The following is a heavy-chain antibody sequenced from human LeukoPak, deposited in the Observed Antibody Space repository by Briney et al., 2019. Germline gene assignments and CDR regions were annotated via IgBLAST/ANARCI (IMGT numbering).Heavy chain of an antibody. CDR3: AYNRNFALDN. CDR1: GASIASHSW. V-gene: IGHV4/OR15-8*01. J-gene: IGHJ4*01. CDR2: VYHSGGA. D-gene: IGHD1-14*01. Sequence: SETLSLTCAVSGASIASHSWWSWVRQPPGKELEWIGEVYHSGGANYKPSLKSRVTISVDTSMNHFSLKLTSVTAADTAVYFCAYNRNFALDNWGPGTLVTVSS.